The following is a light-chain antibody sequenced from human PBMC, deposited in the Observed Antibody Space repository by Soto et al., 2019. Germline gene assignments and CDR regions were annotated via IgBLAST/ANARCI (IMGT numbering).Light chain of an antibody. Sequence: DIQMTQSPSSLSASVGDRVTITCQASQDISNYLNWYQQKPGKAPKLLIYDASNLETGVPSRFSGSGSGTDFTFTISSLQPEDIATYYCQQYDNLPPYTFGQGTKLAIK. CDR2: DAS. J-gene: IGKJ2*01. CDR1: QDISNY. CDR3: QQYDNLPPYT. V-gene: IGKV1-33*01.